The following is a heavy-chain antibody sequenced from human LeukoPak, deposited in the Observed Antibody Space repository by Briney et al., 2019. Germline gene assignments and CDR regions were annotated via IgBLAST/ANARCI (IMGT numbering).Heavy chain of an antibody. CDR3: ARILDSAWGELGY. CDR1: GFIFSSYG. CDR2: IRSDGSNK. V-gene: IGHV3-30*02. Sequence: PGGSLRLSCAGSGFIFSSYGMHWVRQAPGNGLEWMAFIRSDGSNKYYADSVKGRFTISRDNSKNTLYLQMNSLRAEDTAVYYCARILDSAWGELGYWGQGTLVTVSS. J-gene: IGHJ4*02. D-gene: IGHD6-19*01.